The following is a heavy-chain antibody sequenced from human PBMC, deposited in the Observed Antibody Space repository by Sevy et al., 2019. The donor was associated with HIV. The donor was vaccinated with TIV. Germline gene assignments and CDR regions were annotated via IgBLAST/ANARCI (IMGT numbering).Heavy chain of an antibody. Sequence: GGSLRLSCAASEFTFGSHAMSWVRQAPGKGLEWVSSLSGGDDRTYYADSVKGRFTISRDSSKNTIFLQMNSLTAEDTAVYYCATPSPILTGYYGHWGQGTLVTVSS. V-gene: IGHV3-23*01. CDR3: ATPSPILTGYYGH. J-gene: IGHJ4*02. CDR1: EFTFGSHA. CDR2: LSGGDDRT. D-gene: IGHD3-9*01.